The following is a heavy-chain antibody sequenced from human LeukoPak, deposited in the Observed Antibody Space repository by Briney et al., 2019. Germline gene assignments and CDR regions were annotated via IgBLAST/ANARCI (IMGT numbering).Heavy chain of an antibody. Sequence: SETLSLTCTVSGGSISSSSYYWGWIRQPPGKGLEWIGSIYYSGSTYYNPSLKSRVTISVDTSKNQFSLKLSSVTAADTAVYYCARGRSGVYKARVGFDYWGQGTLVTVSS. CDR3: ARGRSGVYKARVGFDY. CDR2: IYYSGST. V-gene: IGHV4-39*07. D-gene: IGHD2-15*01. CDR1: GGSISSSSYY. J-gene: IGHJ4*02.